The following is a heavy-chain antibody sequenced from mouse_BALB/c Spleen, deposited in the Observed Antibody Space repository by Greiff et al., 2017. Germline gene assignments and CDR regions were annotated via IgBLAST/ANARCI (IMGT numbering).Heavy chain of an antibody. CDR1: GYTFTSYW. CDR3: ARSGWDDYFDY. CDR2: IYPSDSYT. J-gene: IGHJ2*01. Sequence: VQLQQPGAELVRPGASVKLSCKASGYTFTSYWINWVKQRPGQGLEWIGNIYPSDSYTNYNQKFKDKATLTADKSSSTAYMQLSSLASEDSAVYYCARSGWDDYFDYWGQGTTLTVSS. D-gene: IGHD4-1*01. V-gene: IGHV1-69*02.